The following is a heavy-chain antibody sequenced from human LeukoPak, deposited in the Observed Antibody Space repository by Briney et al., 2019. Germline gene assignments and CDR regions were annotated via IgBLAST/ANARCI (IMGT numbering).Heavy chain of an antibody. Sequence: SETLSLTCAVSGYSLTSVYYWGWIPQPPGKGREGSGSINHSGRTYYNPSLNSLVTISVDTSKNQFSLKLSSVTAADTAVYYCARAPLITFGGVIGDAFDIWGQGTMVTVSS. CDR3: ARAPLITFGGVIGDAFDI. D-gene: IGHD3-16*02. CDR1: GYSLTSVYY. V-gene: IGHV4-38-2*01. CDR2: INHSGRT. J-gene: IGHJ3*02.